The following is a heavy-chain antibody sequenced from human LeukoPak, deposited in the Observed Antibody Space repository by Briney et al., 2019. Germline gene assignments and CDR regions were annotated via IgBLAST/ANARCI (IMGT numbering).Heavy chain of an antibody. CDR3: ARARDNWNVAVYDY. CDR2: IYYSGST. D-gene: IGHD1-20*01. Sequence: SETLSLTCTVSGGSISSSSYYWGWIREPPGKGLEWIGNIYYSGSTYYNPSLESRVTISVDTSKNQFSLKLTSVTAADTAVYYCARARDNWNVAVYDYWGQGAPVTVSS. CDR1: GGSISSSSYY. V-gene: IGHV4-39*07. J-gene: IGHJ4*02.